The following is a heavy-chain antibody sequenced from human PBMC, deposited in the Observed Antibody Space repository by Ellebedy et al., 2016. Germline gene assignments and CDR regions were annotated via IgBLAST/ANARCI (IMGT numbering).Heavy chain of an antibody. Sequence: GESLKISCKGSGYSFTSYWIGWVRQMPGKGLEWMGIIYPGDSDTRYSPSFQGQVTISADKSITTAYLQWSSLKASDTAIYYCARQTRYYDSSGYYYYFDYWGQGTLVTVSS. CDR2: IYPGDSDT. CDR3: ARQTRYYDSSGYYYYFDY. J-gene: IGHJ4*02. D-gene: IGHD3-22*01. CDR1: GYSFTSYW. V-gene: IGHV5-51*01.